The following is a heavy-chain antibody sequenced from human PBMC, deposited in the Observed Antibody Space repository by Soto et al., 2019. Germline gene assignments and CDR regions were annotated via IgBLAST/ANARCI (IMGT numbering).Heavy chain of an antibody. CDR2: ISAYNGNT. D-gene: IGHD2-15*01. CDR3: ARDAEDVVVPIRRGMDV. V-gene: IGHV1-18*04. J-gene: IGHJ6*02. Sequence: VSVKVAWKASGDDFSGCWLSSVRQAPGQGLEWMGWISAYNGNTNYAQKLQGRVTMTKDTSTSTAYMELRSLRSDDTAVYYCARDAEDVVVPIRRGMDVWGQGTTESVSS. CDR1: GDDFSGCW.